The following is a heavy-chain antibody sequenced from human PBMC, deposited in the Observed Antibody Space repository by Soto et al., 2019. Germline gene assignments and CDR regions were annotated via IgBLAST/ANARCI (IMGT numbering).Heavy chain of an antibody. J-gene: IGHJ6*02. CDR1: GFTVDDYA. Sequence: PGGSLRLSCAASGFTVDDYAMHWVRQAPGKGLEWVSGISWNSETIDYADSVKGRFTISRDNSKSTLYLQMNSLRAEDTALYYCAKGRSYYYYYGVDVWGQGTTVTVSS. CDR2: ISWNSETI. CDR3: AKGRSYYYYYGVDV. V-gene: IGHV3-9*01.